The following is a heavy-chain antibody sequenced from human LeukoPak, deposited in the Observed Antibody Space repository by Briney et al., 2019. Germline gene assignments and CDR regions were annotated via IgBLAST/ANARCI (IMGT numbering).Heavy chain of an antibody. J-gene: IGHJ4*02. CDR2: IKQDGSEK. Sequence: PGGSLRLSCAASGFTFSSYWLSWVRQAPGKGLEWVANIKQDGSEKYYADSVKGRFTISRDNSETTLYLQMNSLRAEDTAVYYCGSISGASFGDFWGQGTLVTVSS. D-gene: IGHD2-8*02. CDR1: GFTFSSYW. V-gene: IGHV3-7*01. CDR3: GSISGASFGDF.